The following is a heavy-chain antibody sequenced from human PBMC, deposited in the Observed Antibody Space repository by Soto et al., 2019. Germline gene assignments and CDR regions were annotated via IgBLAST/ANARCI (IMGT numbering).Heavy chain of an antibody. J-gene: IGHJ5*02. Sequence: AGGSLRLSCAASGFTFISYGMHLFRHSPCKWLEWVAVISYDGSNKYYADSVKGRFTISRDNSKNTLYLQMNSLRAEDTAVYYCAKDDVLLWFGESPYWFDPWGQGTLVTVSS. D-gene: IGHD3-10*01. CDR2: ISYDGSNK. V-gene: IGHV3-30*18. CDR3: AKDDVLLWFGESPYWFDP. CDR1: GFTFISYG.